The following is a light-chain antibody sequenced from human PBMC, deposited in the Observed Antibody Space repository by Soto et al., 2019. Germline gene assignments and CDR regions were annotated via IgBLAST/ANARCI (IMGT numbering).Light chain of an antibody. CDR1: SSDIGGYKY. CDR2: DVS. CDR3: SSYTCHTRGNV. J-gene: IGLJ1*01. Sequence: QSALTQPASVSGSPGQSITISCTGTSSDIGGYKYVSWYQQHPGKAPKLMIYDVSNRPSGVSNRFSGSKSGNTASLTISGLQAEDEANYFCSSYTCHTRGNVFGTGTKLTVL. V-gene: IGLV2-14*03.